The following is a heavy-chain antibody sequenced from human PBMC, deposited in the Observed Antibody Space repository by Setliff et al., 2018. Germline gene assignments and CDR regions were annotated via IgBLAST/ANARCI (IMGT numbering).Heavy chain of an antibody. D-gene: IGHD5-18*01. J-gene: IGHJ4*02. V-gene: IGHV2-5*01. CDR1: GFSLSTGGVG. CDR2: IYWHGEK. CDR3: AKRGDTRTFDY. Sequence: SGPTLVNPTQTLTLTCSFSGFSLSTGGVGVGWIRQPPGKGLEWLALIYWHGEKPYRPSLKSRLTITQDISKNTVYLHMTSLRAEDTAMYYCAKRGDTRTFDYWGQGTLVTVSS.